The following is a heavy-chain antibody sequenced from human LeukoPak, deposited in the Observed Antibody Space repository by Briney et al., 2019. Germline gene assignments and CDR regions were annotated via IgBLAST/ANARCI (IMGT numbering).Heavy chain of an antibody. CDR2: ISGSGGST. CDR3: AKVGNYDILTGTFDY. Sequence: PRGSLRLSCAASGFTFSSYAMSWVRQAPGKGLEWVSAISGSGGSTYYADSVKGRFTISRDNSKNTLYLQMNSLRAEDTAVYYCAKVGNYDILTGTFDYWGQGTLVTVSS. J-gene: IGHJ4*02. CDR1: GFTFSSYA. D-gene: IGHD3-9*01. V-gene: IGHV3-23*01.